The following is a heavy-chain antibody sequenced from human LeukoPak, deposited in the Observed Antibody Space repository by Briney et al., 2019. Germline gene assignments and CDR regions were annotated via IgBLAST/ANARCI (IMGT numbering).Heavy chain of an antibody. D-gene: IGHD6-6*01. Sequence: PSEPLTLTCTVSGDSISSNYWSWIRQSAGKGLEWIGRIYTSENTIYNPSLKSRVTMLVDTSKNQSSLKVNSVTAADTAVYYCARVTRPGNGILDYWGQGNLVAVSS. CDR2: IYTSENT. V-gene: IGHV4-4*07. CDR1: GDSISSNY. CDR3: ARVTRPGNGILDY. J-gene: IGHJ4*02.